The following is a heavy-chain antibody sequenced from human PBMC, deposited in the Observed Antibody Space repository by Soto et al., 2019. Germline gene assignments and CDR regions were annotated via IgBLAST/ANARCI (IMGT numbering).Heavy chain of an antibody. V-gene: IGHV3-30*18. Sequence: GGSLRLSCAASGFTFSSYGMHWVRQAPGKGLEWVAVISYDGSNKYYADSVKGRFTISRDNSKNTLYLQMNSLRAEDTAVYYCAKDLVKQWPYDGMDVWGQGTTVTVSS. CDR1: GFTFSSYG. CDR3: AKDLVKQWPYDGMDV. D-gene: IGHD6-19*01. J-gene: IGHJ6*02. CDR2: ISYDGSNK.